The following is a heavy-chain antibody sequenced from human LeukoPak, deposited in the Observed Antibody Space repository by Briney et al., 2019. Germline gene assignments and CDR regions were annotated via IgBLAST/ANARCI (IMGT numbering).Heavy chain of an antibody. CDR1: GGSISSSSYY. CDR3: VFGVVIPRYDY. CDR2: IYYSGST. J-gene: IGHJ4*02. V-gene: IGHV4-39*01. Sequence: NTSETLSLTCTVSGGSISSSSYYWGWIRQPPGKGLEWIGSIYYSGSTYYNPSLKSRVTISVDTSKNQFSLKLSSVTAADTAVYYCVFGVVIPRYDYWGQGTLVTVSS. D-gene: IGHD3-3*01.